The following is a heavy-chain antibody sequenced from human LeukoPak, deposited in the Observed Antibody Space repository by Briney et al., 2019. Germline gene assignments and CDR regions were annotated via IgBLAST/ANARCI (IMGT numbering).Heavy chain of an antibody. CDR1: GGTFSSYA. V-gene: IGHV1-2*02. CDR3: ASLSMVRGVPRSDY. D-gene: IGHD3-10*01. CDR2: INPNSGGT. Sequence: ASVKVSRKASGGTFSSYAISWVRQAPGQGLEWMGWINPNSGGTNYAQKFQGRVTMTRNTSISTAYMELSRLRSDDTAMYYCASLSMVRGVPRSDYWGQGTLVTVSS. J-gene: IGHJ4*02.